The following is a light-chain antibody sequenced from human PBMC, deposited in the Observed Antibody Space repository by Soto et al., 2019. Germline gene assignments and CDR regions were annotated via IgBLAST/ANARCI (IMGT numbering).Light chain of an antibody. V-gene: IGLV2-8*01. CDR2: EVA. CDR3: SSYAGTIWM. J-gene: IGLJ3*02. CDR1: SSDVGTYNY. Sequence: QSALTQPPSASGSPGQSVTISCTGTSSDVGTYNYVSWYQQRPGKAPKLMIYEVAKRPSGVPDRFSGSKFGNTASLTVSGLQAEDEANYYCSSYAGTIWMFGGGTKLTVL.